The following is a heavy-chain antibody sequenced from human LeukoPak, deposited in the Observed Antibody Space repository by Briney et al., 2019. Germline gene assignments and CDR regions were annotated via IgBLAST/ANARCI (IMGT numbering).Heavy chain of an antibody. J-gene: IGHJ4*02. CDR2: IRSKAYGGTT. CDR3: TNETPYYVPAAIGDDY. V-gene: IGHV3-49*04. Sequence: PGGPLRLSCAASGFTFSNAWMSWVRQAPGKGLEWVGFIRSKAYGGTTEYAASVKGRFTISRDDSKSIAYLQMNSLKTEDTAVYYCTNETPYYVPAAIGDDYWGQGTLVTVSS. CDR1: GFTFSNAW. D-gene: IGHD2-2*01.